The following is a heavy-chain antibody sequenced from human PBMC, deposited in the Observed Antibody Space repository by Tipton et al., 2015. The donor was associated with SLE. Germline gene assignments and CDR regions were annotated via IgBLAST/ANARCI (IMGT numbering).Heavy chain of an antibody. D-gene: IGHD3/OR15-3a*01. V-gene: IGHV3-74*01. Sequence: SLRLSCAASGFTFSAYWMHWVRQAPGKGLLWLSRINNDGRNTDYADSVKGRFTISRDNAKNTLYLQLNSLRVEDTAVYYCAGGLGNFDYWGQGTLVTVSS. J-gene: IGHJ4*02. CDR1: GFTFSAYW. CDR3: AGGLGNFDY. CDR2: INNDGRNT.